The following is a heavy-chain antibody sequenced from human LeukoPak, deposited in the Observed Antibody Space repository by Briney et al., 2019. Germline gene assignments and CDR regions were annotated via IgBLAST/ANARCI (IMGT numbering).Heavy chain of an antibody. CDR3: ARFYDSSGPKLENAFDI. J-gene: IGHJ3*02. D-gene: IGHD3-22*01. V-gene: IGHV4-31*03. CDR1: GGSISSGGYY. CDR2: IYYSGST. Sequence: SQTLSLTCTVSGGSISSGGYYWSWIRQHPGKGLEWIGYIYYSGSTYYNPSLKSRVTISVDTSKNQFSLKLSSVTAADTAVYYCARFYDSSGPKLENAFDIWGQGTMVTVSS.